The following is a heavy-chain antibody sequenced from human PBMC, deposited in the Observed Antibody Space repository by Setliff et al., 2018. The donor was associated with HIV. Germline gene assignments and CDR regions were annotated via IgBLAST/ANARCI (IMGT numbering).Heavy chain of an antibody. CDR3: ARDPPGYGDSKDY. D-gene: IGHD4-17*01. CDR2: IYYSGST. J-gene: IGHJ4*02. Sequence: SETLSLTCGVSGYSISSDYCWGWIRQPPGKGLEWIGYIYYSGSTTYNPSLRSRVTISIDTSKNQFSLNLRSVTAADTAVYYCARDPPGYGDSKDYWGQGKLVTVSS. V-gene: IGHV4-28*03. CDR1: GYSISSDYC.